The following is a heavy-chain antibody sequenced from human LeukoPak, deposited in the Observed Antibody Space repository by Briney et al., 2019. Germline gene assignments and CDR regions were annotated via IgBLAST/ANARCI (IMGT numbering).Heavy chain of an antibody. D-gene: IGHD6-13*01. Sequence: SVKVSCKASRGTFSSYVISWVQQAPGQGLEWMGGIIPIFGTANYAQKFQGRVTITTDESTSTAYMELSSLRSEDTAVYYCARENRAIAAAGTRYFAYGGQGTLVTVYS. CDR1: RGTFSSYV. J-gene: IGHJ4*02. CDR2: IIPIFGTA. CDR3: ARENRAIAAAGTRYFAY. V-gene: IGHV1-69*05.